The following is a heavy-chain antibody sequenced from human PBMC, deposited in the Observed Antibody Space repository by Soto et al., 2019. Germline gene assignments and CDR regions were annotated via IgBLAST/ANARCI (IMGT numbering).Heavy chain of an antibody. D-gene: IGHD3-22*01. CDR3: ARHTRGDEITMIVVVITGWFDP. J-gene: IGHJ5*02. CDR2: IYYSGST. CDR1: GGSISSSSYY. Sequence: QLQLQESGPGLVKPSETLSLTCTVSGGSISSSSYYWGWIRQPPGKGLEWIGSIYYSGSTSYNPSLRRRVAISVETAKNQFSLMLSSVTAADTAVYYCARHTRGDEITMIVVVITGWFDPWGQGTLVTVSS. V-gene: IGHV4-39*01.